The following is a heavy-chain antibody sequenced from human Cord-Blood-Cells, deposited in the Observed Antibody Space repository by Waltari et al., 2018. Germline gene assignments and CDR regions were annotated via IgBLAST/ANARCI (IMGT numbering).Heavy chain of an antibody. CDR1: GGTFSSYA. CDR2: IIPIVGTA. V-gene: IGHV1-69*06. D-gene: IGHD3-22*01. CDR3: ASRGEYDSSGYYYDFDY. Sequence: QVQLVQSGAEVKKPGSSVKVSCKASGGTFSSYAISWVRQAPGQGLEWMGGIIPIVGTANYAQKFQGRVTITADKSTSTAYMELSSLRSEDTAVYYCASRGEYDSSGYYYDFDYWGQGTLVTVSS. J-gene: IGHJ4*02.